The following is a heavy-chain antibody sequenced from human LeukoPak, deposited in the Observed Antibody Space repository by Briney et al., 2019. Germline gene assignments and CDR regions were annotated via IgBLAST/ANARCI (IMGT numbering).Heavy chain of an antibody. J-gene: IGHJ4*02. V-gene: IGHV3-64*01. CDR3: AREDDSSLLDY. D-gene: IGHD3-22*01. CDR1: GFTFSFYP. Sequence: PGGSLRLSCAASGFTFSFYPMHWVRQAPGKGLEYVSGISSHGGSTYYANSVKGRFTISRDNSKNTLYLQMGSLRAEDMAVYYCAREDDSSLLDYWGQGTLVTVSS. CDR2: ISSHGGST.